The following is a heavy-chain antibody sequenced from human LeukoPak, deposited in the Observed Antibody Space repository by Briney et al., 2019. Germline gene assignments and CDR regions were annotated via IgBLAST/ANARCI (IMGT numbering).Heavy chain of an antibody. CDR2: IYDRGNT. CDR1: GGSISTDS. Sequence: SETLSLTCTVPGGSISTDSWNWIRQPPGKGLEWIGYIYDRGNTDYNPSLKSRATISVDTSKNQLSLRLTSVTAADTAVYYCARGEINSSGWYMDYFHHWGQGTLVTVS. V-gene: IGHV4-59*01. D-gene: IGHD6-19*01. J-gene: IGHJ1*01. CDR3: ARGEINSSGWYMDYFHH.